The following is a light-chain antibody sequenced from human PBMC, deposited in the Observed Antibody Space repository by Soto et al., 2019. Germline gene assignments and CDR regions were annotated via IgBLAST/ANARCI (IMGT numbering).Light chain of an antibody. CDR1: QSVSNNY. CDR2: GAS. Sequence: DIVLTQSPGTLSLSPGERATLSCRASQSVSNNYLAWYQQKLGQAPRLLIYGASSRATGIPDRFSGSGSGTDFPLTISRLEPEYFALYYRQQYRTLSWTFGQGTTVDVK. CDR3: QQYRTLSWT. V-gene: IGKV3-20*01. J-gene: IGKJ1*01.